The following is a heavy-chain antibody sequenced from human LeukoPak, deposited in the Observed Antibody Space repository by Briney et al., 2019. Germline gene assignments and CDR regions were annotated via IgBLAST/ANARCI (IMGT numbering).Heavy chain of an antibody. CDR1: GFTFSSYS. J-gene: IGHJ3*02. D-gene: IGHD3-16*01. V-gene: IGHV3-21*01. CDR3: ARVWGVDDAFDI. CDR2: ISSSSSYI. Sequence: GGSLRLSCAASGFTFSSYSMNWVRQAPGKGLEWVSSISSSSSYIYYADSVKGRFTISRDNAKNTLYLQMNSLRAEDTAVYYCARVWGVDDAFDIWGQGTMVTVSS.